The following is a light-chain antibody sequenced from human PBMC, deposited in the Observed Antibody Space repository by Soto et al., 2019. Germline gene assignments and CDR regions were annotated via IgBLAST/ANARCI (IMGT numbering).Light chain of an antibody. CDR1: QDISHH. CDR3: QHYYTYPVT. Sequence: DIHMTQSPSSLSASIGDRVTITCRASQDISHHLAWFQQKPGKAPRSLISAASTLQTGVPPRFSGSRSGTDFTLTISSLQPEDFGTYYCQHYYTYPVTFGQGTRVEIK. V-gene: IGKV1-16*01. CDR2: AAS. J-gene: IGKJ5*01.